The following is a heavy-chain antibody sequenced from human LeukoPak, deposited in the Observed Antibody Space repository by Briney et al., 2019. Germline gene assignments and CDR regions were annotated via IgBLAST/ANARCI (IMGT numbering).Heavy chain of an antibody. CDR3: ARGPQRWQRSPHYWYLDL. V-gene: IGHV4-39*07. J-gene: IGHJ2*01. Sequence: SETLSLTCTVSGGSISSSSYYWGWIRQPPGKGLEWIGSIYYSGSTYYNPSLKSRVTISVDTSKNQFSLKLSSVTAADTAVYYCARGPQRWQRSPHYWYLDLWGRGALVIVSS. CDR1: GGSISSSSYY. D-gene: IGHD5-24*01. CDR2: IYYSGST.